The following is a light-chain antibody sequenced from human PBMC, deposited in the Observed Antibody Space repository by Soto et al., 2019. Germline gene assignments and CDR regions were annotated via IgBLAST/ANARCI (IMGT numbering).Light chain of an antibody. J-gene: IGKJ1*01. CDR1: QTFSSSY. CDR3: QQSGSSPTWT. Sequence: EIVLTQSPGTLSLSPGERATLSCRASQTFSSSYLAWYQQKPGQAHRLLIYGASSRATGIPDRFSGSGSGTDFTLTISRLEPEDFAVYYCQQSGSSPTWTFGQGTTVEIK. CDR2: GAS. V-gene: IGKV3-20*01.